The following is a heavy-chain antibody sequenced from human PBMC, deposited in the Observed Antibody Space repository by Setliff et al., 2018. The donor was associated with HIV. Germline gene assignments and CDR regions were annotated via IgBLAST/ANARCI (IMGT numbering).Heavy chain of an antibody. CDR3: AKDRRYYYGSGSYAAET. CDR1: GFTVSSNY. CDR2: IYSGGST. D-gene: IGHD3-10*01. J-gene: IGHJ5*02. Sequence: LRLSCAASGFTVSSNYMSWVRQAPGKGLEWVSVIYSGGSTYYADSVKGRFTISRDNSKNTLFLQMNSLRAEDTAVYYCAKDRRYYYGSGSYAAETWGQGTLVTVSS. V-gene: IGHV3-53*01.